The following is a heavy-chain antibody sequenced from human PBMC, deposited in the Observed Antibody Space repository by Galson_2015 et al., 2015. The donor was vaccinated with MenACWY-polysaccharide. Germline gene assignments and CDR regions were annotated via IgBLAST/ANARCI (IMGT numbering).Heavy chain of an antibody. CDR1: GFTFSSYW. CDR2: ISSDRSST. CDR3: ARVQGGYSSYWHHPYFFDY. V-gene: IGHV3-74*01. Sequence: SLRLSCAASGFTFSSYWMHWVRHVPGKGLVWVSRISSDRSSTRYADSVKGRFTISRDNAKNTLHLQMNSLRVEDTAVYYCARVQGGYSSYWHHPYFFDYWGQGTLVTVSS. D-gene: IGHD6-13*01. J-gene: IGHJ4*02.